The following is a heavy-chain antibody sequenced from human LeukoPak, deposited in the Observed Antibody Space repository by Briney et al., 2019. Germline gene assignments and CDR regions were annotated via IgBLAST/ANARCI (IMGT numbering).Heavy chain of an antibody. Sequence: GGSVRLSCAASGFSFSSFGMHWVRQAPGKGLEWVAVISYDGNKKYYGDSMKGRLTISRDNSMNTLYLKMNSLRADDTAVYYCSRDPRGIALAGTYDYWGQGILGTVSS. CDR2: ISYDGNKK. CDR1: GFSFSSFG. J-gene: IGHJ4*02. D-gene: IGHD6-19*01. V-gene: IGHV3-30*03. CDR3: SRDPRGIALAGTYDY.